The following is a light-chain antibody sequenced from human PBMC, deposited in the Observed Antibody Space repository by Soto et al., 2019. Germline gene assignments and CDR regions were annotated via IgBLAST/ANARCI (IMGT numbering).Light chain of an antibody. CDR1: QSVSTN. CDR3: QQYNNWTST. Sequence: EIVMTQSPATLSVSPGERGTLSCRASQSVSTNLAWYQHKPGQAPRLVISGASTRAAGIPARLSGSGYGTELTITISSMKYEDFAVYYCQQYNNWTSTFGQGTKVDIK. V-gene: IGKV3-15*01. CDR2: GAS. J-gene: IGKJ1*01.